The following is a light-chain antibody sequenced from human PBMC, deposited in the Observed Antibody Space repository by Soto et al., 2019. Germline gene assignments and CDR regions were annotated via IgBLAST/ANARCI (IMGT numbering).Light chain of an antibody. CDR2: KAS. V-gene: IGKV1-5*03. CDR1: QSSSNW. CDR3: QQDLSYALT. J-gene: IGKJ4*01. Sequence: DIPMTQSPSTLSASVGDRVTITCRASQSSSNWLAWYQHKPGEAPKVVIYKASTLQSGVPSRFSGSGSGTEFTLTISKLQPEDFATYHCQQDLSYALTFGGGTKVEIK.